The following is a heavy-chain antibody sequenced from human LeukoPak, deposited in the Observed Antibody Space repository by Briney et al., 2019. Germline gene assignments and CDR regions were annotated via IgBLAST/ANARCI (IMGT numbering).Heavy chain of an antibody. J-gene: IGHJ4*02. CDR1: GGSRINYY. CDR3: AKGPRQQLVTRFDN. V-gene: IGHV4-59*08. CDR2: IYYSGST. Sequence: TSETLSHTCSLSGGSRINYYWSLILQPPGRGLEWNGYIYYSGSTNSNASLKSRVTIFVDPSKNQFSLRLSSVTAADTAVYYCAKGPRQQLVTRFDNWGQGTLVTVSS. D-gene: IGHD6-13*01.